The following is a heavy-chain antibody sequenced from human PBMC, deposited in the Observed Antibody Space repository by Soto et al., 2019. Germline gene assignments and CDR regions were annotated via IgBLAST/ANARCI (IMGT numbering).Heavy chain of an antibody. CDR3: TRPECAGDCFGFDP. J-gene: IGHJ5*02. Sequence: GGSLRLSCSASGFTFGDYGMSWVRQAPGKGLEWISFIRSKTYVGTTEYAASVRGRFTVSRDDSKSSDSLRMNSLKTEDTAVYYCTRPECAGDCFGFDPWGQGTLVTVSS. D-gene: IGHD2-21*02. CDR1: GFTFGDYG. V-gene: IGHV3-49*04. CDR2: IRSKTYVGTT.